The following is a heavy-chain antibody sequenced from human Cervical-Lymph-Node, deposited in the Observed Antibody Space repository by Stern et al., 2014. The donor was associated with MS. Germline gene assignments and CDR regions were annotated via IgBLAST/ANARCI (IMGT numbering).Heavy chain of an antibody. CDR1: GFTFSSYG. V-gene: IGHV3-30*03. J-gene: IGHJ4*02. Sequence: VQLVQSGGGVVQPGRSLRLSCVASGFTFSSYGIHWVRQAPGKGLEWLAGISHDGSHQYYAGSVKGRFTISRDNSKNTLYLQMNSLRPEDTAVYYCARDPGTYSYDSSGYPNYWGQGTLVTVSS. D-gene: IGHD3-22*01. CDR3: ARDPGTYSYDSSGYPNY. CDR2: ISHDGSHQ.